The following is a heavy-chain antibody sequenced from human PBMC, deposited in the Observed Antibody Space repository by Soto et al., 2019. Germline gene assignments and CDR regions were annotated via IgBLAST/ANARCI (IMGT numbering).Heavy chain of an antibody. V-gene: IGHV3-23*01. CDR3: AKEPVGPDWYFDL. CDR2: ISGSGIST. CDR1: GFTFRSYA. J-gene: IGHJ2*01. Sequence: DVQLLESGGGLVQPGGSLRLSCAASGFTFRSYAMSWVRQAPGKGLEWVSGISGSGISTHYADSVKGRFTVSRDNSKNTLNLQMNSLRAEDTAVYNCAKEPVGPDWYFDLWGRGTLVTVSS.